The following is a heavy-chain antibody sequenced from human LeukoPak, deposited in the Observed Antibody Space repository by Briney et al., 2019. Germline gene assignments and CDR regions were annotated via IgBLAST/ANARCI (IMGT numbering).Heavy chain of an antibody. CDR3: ARRISNIFDWFDS. V-gene: IGHV5-51*01. CDR1: GYIFTSYY. CDR2: IFPRDSRT. D-gene: IGHD3-3*01. J-gene: IGHJ5*01. Sequence: GESLKISCKGSGYIFTSYYIGWLRQMPGKGLEWMGFIFPRDSRTTYSPSFQGQVTFSVDESISTAYLQWSSLKASDTAMYYCARRISNIFDWFDSWGQGTQVIVSS.